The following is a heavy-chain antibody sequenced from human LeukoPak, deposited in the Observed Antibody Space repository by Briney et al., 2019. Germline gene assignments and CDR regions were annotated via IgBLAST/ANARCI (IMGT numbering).Heavy chain of an antibody. J-gene: IGHJ5*02. CDR1: GFTFTSYP. V-gene: IGHV3-21*01. Sequence: GGSLRLSCAASGFTFTSYPMTWVRQAPGKGLEWVSSISSSSSYIYYADSVKGRFTISRDNAKNSLYLQMNSLRAEDTAVYYCARDRSPCDFWSGYYGCSWFDPWGQGTLITVSS. D-gene: IGHD3-3*01. CDR2: ISSSSSYI. CDR3: ARDRSPCDFWSGYYGCSWFDP.